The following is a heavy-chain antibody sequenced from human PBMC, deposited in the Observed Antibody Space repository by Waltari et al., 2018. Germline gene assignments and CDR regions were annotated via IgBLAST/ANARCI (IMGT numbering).Heavy chain of an antibody. V-gene: IGHV4-4*07. Sequence: QVQLQESGPGLVKPSETLSRTCTVPGCSISSYYCSCIRLPAGNGLGWIGIMYQGGTTYYNQSLKRGVTISVDTSKNQFSLKLSSVPAADTAVYYCARIGGPNAFDIWGQGTMVTVSS. D-gene: IGHD3-3*01. CDR1: GCSISSYY. J-gene: IGHJ3*02. CDR2: MYQGGTT. CDR3: ARIGGPNAFDI.